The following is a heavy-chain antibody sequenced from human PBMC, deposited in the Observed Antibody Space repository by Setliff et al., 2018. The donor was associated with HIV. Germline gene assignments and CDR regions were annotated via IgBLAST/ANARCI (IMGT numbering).Heavy chain of an antibody. CDR1: GGSISSGRYY. Sequence: SETLSLTCTVSGGSISSGRYYWGWIRQPPGKGLEWIGSIYYSGSTYYNPSLKSRVTISVDTSKNHFSLKLSSVTAADTAVYYCARSGLTYYYDSSGYWDWGQGTQVTAPQ. D-gene: IGHD3-22*01. CDR3: ARSGLTYYYDSSGYWD. J-gene: IGHJ4*02. CDR2: IYYSGST. V-gene: IGHV4-39*02.